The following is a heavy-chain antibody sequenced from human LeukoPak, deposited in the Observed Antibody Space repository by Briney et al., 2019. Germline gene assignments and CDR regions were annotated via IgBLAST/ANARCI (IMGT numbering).Heavy chain of an antibody. CDR2: IGSDGNKK. D-gene: IGHD1-26*01. CDR3: AKPSGSYFPFDY. CDR1: GFTFSSYA. V-gene: IGHV3-30*02. J-gene: IGHJ4*02. Sequence: GGSLRLSCAASGFTFSSYAMHWVRQAPGKGLEWVALIGSDGNKKYYADSVKGRFSISRDNSNNTLYLQMNSLRAEDTAVYYCAKPSGSYFPFDYWGQGTLVTVSS.